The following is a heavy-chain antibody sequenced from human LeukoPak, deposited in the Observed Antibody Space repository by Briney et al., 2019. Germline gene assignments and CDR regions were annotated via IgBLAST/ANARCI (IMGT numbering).Heavy chain of an antibody. J-gene: IGHJ6*02. D-gene: IGHD3-3*01. V-gene: IGHV3-48*04. Sequence: GGSLRLSCEASGFTFSTYGMHWVRQAPGKGLEWVSYISSSGSTIYYADSVKGRFTISRDNAKNSLYLQMNSLRAEDTAVYYCAQAPIFGVVIHYGMDVWGQGTTVTVSS. CDR3: AQAPIFGVVIHYGMDV. CDR1: GFTFSTYG. CDR2: ISSSGSTI.